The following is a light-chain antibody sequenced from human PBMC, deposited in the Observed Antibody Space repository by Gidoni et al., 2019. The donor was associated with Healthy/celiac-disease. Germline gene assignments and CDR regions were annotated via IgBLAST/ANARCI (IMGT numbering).Light chain of an antibody. CDR1: SSNIGNNY. J-gene: IGLJ3*02. CDR2: DNN. Sequence: QSVLTQPPSVSAAPGQKVTISYSGSSSNIGNNYVPWYQQLPGTAPKLLIYDNNKRPSGIPDRFSGSKSGTSATLGITGLQTGDEADYYCGTWDSSLSAGVFGGGTKLTVL. CDR3: GTWDSSLSAGV. V-gene: IGLV1-51*01.